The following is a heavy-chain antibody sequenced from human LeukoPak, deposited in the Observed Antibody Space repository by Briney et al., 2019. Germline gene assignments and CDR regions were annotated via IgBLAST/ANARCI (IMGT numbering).Heavy chain of an antibody. V-gene: IGHV3-23*01. CDR1: GFTFSSYA. J-gene: IGHJ4*02. Sequence: GGSLRLSCAASGFTFSSYAMSWVRQAPGKGLEWVSAISGSGGSTYYADSVKGWFTISRDNSKNTLYLQMNSLRAEDTAVYYCAKERLGYYDSSGYYYTDWGQGTLVTVSS. CDR2: ISGSGGST. CDR3: AKERLGYYDSSGYYYTD. D-gene: IGHD3-22*01.